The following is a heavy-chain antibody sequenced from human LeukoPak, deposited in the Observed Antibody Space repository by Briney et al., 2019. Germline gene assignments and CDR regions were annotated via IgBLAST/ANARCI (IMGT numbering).Heavy chain of an antibody. D-gene: IGHD2-8*01. Sequence: GGSLRLSCAASGFTFSSYAMHWVRQAPGKGLEWVAVISYDGSNKYYADSVKGRFTISRDNSKNTLYLQMNSLRAEDTAVYYCARGLMPPGAADAFDIWGQGTMVTVSP. CDR3: ARGLMPPGAADAFDI. CDR2: ISYDGSNK. CDR1: GFTFSSYA. V-gene: IGHV3-30-3*01. J-gene: IGHJ3*02.